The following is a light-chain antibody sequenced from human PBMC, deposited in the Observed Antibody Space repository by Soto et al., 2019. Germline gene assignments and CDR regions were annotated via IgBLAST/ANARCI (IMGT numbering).Light chain of an antibody. CDR3: RSYTSSSTPYV. V-gene: IGLV2-14*01. CDR1: SSDVGGYNY. CDR2: EVS. J-gene: IGLJ1*01. Sequence: QSALTQPASVSGSPGQSITISCTGTSSDVGGYNYVSWYQQHPVKAPKLMIYEVSNRPSGVSNRFSGSKSGNTASLTISGLQAEDEADYYCRSYTSSSTPYVFGTVTKVTVL.